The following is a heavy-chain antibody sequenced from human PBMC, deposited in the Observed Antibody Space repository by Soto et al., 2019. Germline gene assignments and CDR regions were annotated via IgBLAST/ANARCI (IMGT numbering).Heavy chain of an antibody. V-gene: IGHV4-59*01. CDR1: GGSISRYY. CDR2: IYYSGNT. CDR3: ALLRPLDY. D-gene: IGHD3-10*01. J-gene: IGHJ4*02. Sequence: PSETLSLTCTVSGGSISRYYWIWIRQPPGKGLEWIGYIYYSGNTNYNPSLKSRVTISVDTSKNQFSLKLSSVTAADTALYYCALLRPLDYWGQGTLVTVSS.